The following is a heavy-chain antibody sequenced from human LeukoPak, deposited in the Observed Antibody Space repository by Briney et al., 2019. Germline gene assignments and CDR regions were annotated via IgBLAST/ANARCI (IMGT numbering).Heavy chain of an antibody. D-gene: IGHD3-3*01. V-gene: IGHV4-34*01. CDR2: INHSGST. CDR3: ARHFTNYDFWSGYYRLQGYFDY. J-gene: IGHJ4*02. Sequence: SETLSLTCAVYGGSFSGYYWSWIRQPPGKGLEWIGEINHSGSTNYNPSLKSRVTISVDTSKNQFSLKLSSVTAADTAVYYCARHFTNYDFWSGYYRLQGYFDYWGQGTLVTVSS. CDR1: GGSFSGYY.